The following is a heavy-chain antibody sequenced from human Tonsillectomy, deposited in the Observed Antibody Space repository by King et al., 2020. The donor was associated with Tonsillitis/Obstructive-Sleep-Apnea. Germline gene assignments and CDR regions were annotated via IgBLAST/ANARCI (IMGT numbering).Heavy chain of an antibody. CDR2: ISHSGSYI. J-gene: IGHJ4*02. CDR3: ARDSGEYFDY. V-gene: IGHV3-21*01. CDR1: GFTFSSYS. D-gene: IGHD7-27*01. Sequence: VQLVESGGGLVKPGGSLRLSCEASGFTFSSYSMNRVRPAPGKGLEWVSSISHSGSYIYYADSLKGRFTISRDNAKNSLYLQMNSLRAEDTAVYYCARDSGEYFDYWGQGTLVTVSS.